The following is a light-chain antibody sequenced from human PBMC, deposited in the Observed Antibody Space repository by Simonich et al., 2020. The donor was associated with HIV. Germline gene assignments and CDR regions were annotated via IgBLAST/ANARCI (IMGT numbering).Light chain of an antibody. CDR1: QSISSW. J-gene: IGKJ4*01. CDR2: DAS. Sequence: DIQMTQSHSTLSASVVDRVTITCRASQSISSWLSWYQKKPGKAPKLLIYDASKLETGVPSRFSGSGSGTDFTFTISSLQPEDIATYYCQQYDNLTALTFGGGTKVEIK. V-gene: IGKV1-33*01. CDR3: QQYDNLTALT.